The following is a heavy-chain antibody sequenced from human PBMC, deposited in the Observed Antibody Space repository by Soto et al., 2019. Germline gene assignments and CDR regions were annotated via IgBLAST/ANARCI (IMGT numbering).Heavy chain of an antibody. D-gene: IGHD6-19*01. Sequence: PGGSLRLSCAASGFTFSHYGMHWVRQAPGKGLEWVAGISYDGSNKYYADSVKGRFTISRDNSKNTLYVQMNSLRAEDTAVYYCAKDNGQWLTTFACWGRGTLVTVSS. J-gene: IGHJ4*02. CDR3: AKDNGQWLTTFAC. CDR2: ISYDGSNK. CDR1: GFTFSHYG. V-gene: IGHV3-30*18.